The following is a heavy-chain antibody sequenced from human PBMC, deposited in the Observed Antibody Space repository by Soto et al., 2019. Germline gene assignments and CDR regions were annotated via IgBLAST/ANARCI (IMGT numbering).Heavy chain of an antibody. J-gene: IGHJ5*02. D-gene: IGHD3-10*01. CDR1: GFTFSSFA. CDR2: IAAGGGTS. Sequence: GGSLRLSCVTSGFTFSSFAMSWVRHAPGKGLEWVSAIAAGGGTSHYADSVKGRFTISRDNSKNTLYLQMNSLRAEDTAVYYCAKDGFYYGSGSYMPNWFDPRGQGTQVTVSS. V-gene: IGHV3-23*01. CDR3: AKDGFYYGSGSYMPNWFDP.